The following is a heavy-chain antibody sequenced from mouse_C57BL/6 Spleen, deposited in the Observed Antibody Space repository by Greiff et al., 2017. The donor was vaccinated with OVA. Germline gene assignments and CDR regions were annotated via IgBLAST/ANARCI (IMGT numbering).Heavy chain of an antibody. CDR3: ARHYGSRYFDV. CDR2: IDPSDSYT. V-gene: IGHV1-69*01. Sequence: QVQLQQPGAELVMPGASVKLSCKASGYTFTSYWMHWVKQRPGQGLEWIGEIDPSDSYTNYNQKFKGKSTLTVDESSSTAYMQLSSLTSEDSAVYYCARHYGSRYFDVWGTGTTVTVSS. D-gene: IGHD1-1*01. J-gene: IGHJ1*03. CDR1: GYTFTSYW.